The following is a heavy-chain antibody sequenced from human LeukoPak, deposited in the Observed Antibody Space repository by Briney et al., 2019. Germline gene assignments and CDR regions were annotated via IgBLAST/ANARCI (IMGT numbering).Heavy chain of an antibody. V-gene: IGHV3-15*01. D-gene: IGHD3-9*01. CDR3: TTPLAGGPPTGYYYYMDV. CDR2: IKSKTDGGTI. CDR1: GFTFSNAW. Sequence: GGSLRLSCAVSGFTFSNAWMSWVRQAPGKGLEWVGRIKSKTDGGTIDYAAPVKGRFTISRDDSKNTLYLQMHSLKTEDTAVYYCTTPLAGGPPTGYYYYMDVWGKGTTVTISS. J-gene: IGHJ6*03.